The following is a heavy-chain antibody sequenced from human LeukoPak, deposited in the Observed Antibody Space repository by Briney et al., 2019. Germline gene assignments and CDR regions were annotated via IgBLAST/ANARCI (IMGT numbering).Heavy chain of an antibody. CDR3: AHGTMYQLDY. CDR2: ISSGSTYI. V-gene: IGHV3-21*01. D-gene: IGHD2-2*01. CDR1: EFTFSTYS. Sequence: GGSLRLSCAASEFTFSTYSMNWVRQAPGKGLEWVSSISSGSTYIYYADSVKGRFTISRDNAKNSLYLQMNSLRAEDTAVYYCAHGTMYQLDYWGQGTLVTVSS. J-gene: IGHJ4*02.